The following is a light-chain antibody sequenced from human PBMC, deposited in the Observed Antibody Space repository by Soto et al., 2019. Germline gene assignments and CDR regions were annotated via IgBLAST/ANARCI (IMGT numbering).Light chain of an antibody. J-gene: IGKJ2*01. CDR3: QQSHSTPYT. V-gene: IGKV1-39*01. CDR1: QSIRTY. Sequence: DIQMTQSPSSLSASVGDRVTITCRASQSIRTYLNWYQQKPGKAPKVLIFAASRLHSGGPSRFSGSGSGTDFTLAISSLQPDDSATYYCQQSHSTPYTFGQGTKLEIK. CDR2: AAS.